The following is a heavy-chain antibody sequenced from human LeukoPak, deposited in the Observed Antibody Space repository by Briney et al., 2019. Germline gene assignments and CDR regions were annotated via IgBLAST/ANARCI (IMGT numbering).Heavy chain of an antibody. CDR1: GFTFSSYA. J-gene: IGHJ4*02. CDR2: ISGSGGST. V-gene: IGHV3-23*01. Sequence: GGSLRLSCAASGFTFSSYAMSWVRQAPGKGLERVSAISGSGGSTYYADSVKGRFTISRDNSKNTLHLQMSSLRVEDTAVYYCVKDSSSGSYFDYWGQGTLVTVSS. D-gene: IGHD3-10*01. CDR3: VKDSSSGSYFDY.